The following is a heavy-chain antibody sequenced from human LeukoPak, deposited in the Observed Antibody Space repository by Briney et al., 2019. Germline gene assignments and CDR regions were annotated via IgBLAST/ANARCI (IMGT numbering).Heavy chain of an antibody. Sequence: GESLKISCKGSGYSFSSYWIGWVRQMPGNGPEWMGVIYPGDSDTRYSPSFQGQVTISADTSISTAYLQWSSLKASDSAMYYCARRCSGNCYSFDYWGQGSLVTVSS. CDR3: ARRCSGNCYSFDY. D-gene: IGHD2-21*02. V-gene: IGHV5-51*01. CDR2: IYPGDSDT. CDR1: GYSFSSYW. J-gene: IGHJ4*02.